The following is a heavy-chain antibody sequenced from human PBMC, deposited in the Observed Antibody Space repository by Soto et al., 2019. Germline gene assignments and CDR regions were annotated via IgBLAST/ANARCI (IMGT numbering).Heavy chain of an antibody. V-gene: IGHV1-8*01. Sequence: QVQLVQSGAEVKKPGASMKVSCKASGYTFTSYHINWVRQATGQGLEWMGWMNSNDGNTGYAQKFQGRITMTRKISIKTAYMELSSLTSEDTAVYYCARPGWSDGPTFPSVRYYGMDVWGQGTTVTVSS. CDR2: MNSNDGNT. J-gene: IGHJ6*02. D-gene: IGHD1-1*01. CDR3: ARPGWSDGPTFPSVRYYGMDV. CDR1: GYTFTSYH.